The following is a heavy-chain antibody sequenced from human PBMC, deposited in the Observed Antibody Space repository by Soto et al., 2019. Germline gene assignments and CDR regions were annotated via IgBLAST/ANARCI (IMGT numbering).Heavy chain of an antibody. Sequence: SETLSLTCTVSGGSVSSGSYYWSWIRQPPGKGLEWIGYIYYSGSTNYNPSLKSRVTISVDTSKNQFSLKLSSVTAAATAVYYCARASYDSSGYYQPLFDYWGQGTRVTVSS. V-gene: IGHV4-61*01. D-gene: IGHD3-22*01. CDR2: IYYSGST. CDR3: ARASYDSSGYYQPLFDY. CDR1: GGSVSSGSYY. J-gene: IGHJ4*02.